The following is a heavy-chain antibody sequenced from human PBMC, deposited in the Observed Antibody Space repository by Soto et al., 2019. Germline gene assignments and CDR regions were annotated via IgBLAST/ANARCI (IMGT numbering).Heavy chain of an antibody. J-gene: IGHJ4*02. CDR2: ISGSGGST. Sequence: GGSLRLCCAASGYTFSSYAMSWVRQAPGKGLEWVSAISGSGGSTYYADSVKGRFTISRDNSKNTLYLQMNSLRAEDTAVYYCARDSSGYYSDYWGQGTLVTVSS. CDR1: GYTFSSYA. CDR3: ARDSSGYYSDY. V-gene: IGHV3-23*01. D-gene: IGHD3-22*01.